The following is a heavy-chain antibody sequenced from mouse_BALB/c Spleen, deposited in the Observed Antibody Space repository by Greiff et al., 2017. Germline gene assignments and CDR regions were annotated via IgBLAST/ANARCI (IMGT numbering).Heavy chain of an antibody. CDR1: GYTFTSYV. J-gene: IGHJ4*01. D-gene: IGHD3-2*01. CDR2: INPYNDGT. CDR3: ARQTARAPLDY. Sequence: VQLKQSGPELVKPGASVKMSCKASGYTFTSYVMHWVKQKPGQGLEWIGYINPYNDGTKYNEKFKGKATLTSDKSSSTAYMELSSLTSEDSAVYYCARQTARAPLDYWGQGTSVTVSS. V-gene: IGHV1-14*01.